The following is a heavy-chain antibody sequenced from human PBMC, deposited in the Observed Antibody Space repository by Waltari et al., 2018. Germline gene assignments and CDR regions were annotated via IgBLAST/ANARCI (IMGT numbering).Heavy chain of an antibody. CDR2: INHSGST. D-gene: IGHD3-10*01. CDR3: AREMVRGGGDY. CDR1: GGSFSGYY. Sequence: QVQLQQWGAGLLKPSETLSLTCAVYGGSFSGYYWSWIRQPPGKGLEWIGEINHSGSTNYNPSLKSRVTISGDTSKNQFSLKLSSVTAEDTAVYYCAREMVRGGGDYWGQGTLVTVSS. J-gene: IGHJ4*02. V-gene: IGHV4-34*01.